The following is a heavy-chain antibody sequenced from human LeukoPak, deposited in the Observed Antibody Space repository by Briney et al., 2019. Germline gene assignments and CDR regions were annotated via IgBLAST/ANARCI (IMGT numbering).Heavy chain of an antibody. CDR3: AKFALAAGTKNDAFDI. Sequence: GGSLRLSCAASGFTFSSYGMHWVRQAPGKGLEWVAFIQYDGSNKYYADSVKGRFTISRDNSKDTLYLQMNSLRAEDTAVYYCAKFALAAGTKNDAFDIWGQGTMVTVSS. D-gene: IGHD6-13*01. J-gene: IGHJ3*02. CDR2: IQYDGSNK. V-gene: IGHV3-30*02. CDR1: GFTFSSYG.